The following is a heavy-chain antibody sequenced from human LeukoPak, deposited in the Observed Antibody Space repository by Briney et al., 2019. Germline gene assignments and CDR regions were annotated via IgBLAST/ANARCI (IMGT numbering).Heavy chain of an antibody. V-gene: IGHV4-61*01. J-gene: IGHJ4*02. CDR1: GVSVSDGNYY. CDR3: ASTSNTWLGLPYFDS. Sequence: SETLSLTCTVSGVSVSDGNYYWSWIRQPPGKGLEWIGYMFYAESTKYNPSLNSRVTISVDRSKNQVSLNLTSVTAADTAVYYCASTSNTWLGLPYFDSWGQGTLVTVSA. CDR2: MFYAEST. D-gene: IGHD3-10*01.